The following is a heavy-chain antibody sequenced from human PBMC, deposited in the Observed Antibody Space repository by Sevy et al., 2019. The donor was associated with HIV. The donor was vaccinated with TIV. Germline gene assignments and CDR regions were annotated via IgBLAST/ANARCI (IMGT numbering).Heavy chain of an antibody. V-gene: IGHV3-30*18. D-gene: IGHD1-26*01. CDR2: ISFDGSDK. Sequence: GGSLRLSCAASGFIFSTYGIHWVRQAPGKGLEWVAVISFDGSDKHYADSVRGRFTISRDNSKNTLYLQMNSLRVEDTAIYYCAKMQGGSYNYYGMDVWGQGTTVTVSS. CDR3: AKMQGGSYNYYGMDV. CDR1: GFIFSTYG. J-gene: IGHJ6*02.